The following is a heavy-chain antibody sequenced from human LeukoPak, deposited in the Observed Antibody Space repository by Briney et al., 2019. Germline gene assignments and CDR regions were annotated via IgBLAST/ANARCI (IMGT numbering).Heavy chain of an antibody. V-gene: IGHV3-48*03. J-gene: IGHJ4*02. D-gene: IGHD1-26*01. CDR2: ISSSGSTI. CDR1: GFTFSSYE. Sequence: GGSLRLSCAASGFTFSSYEMNWVRQAPGKGLEWVSYISSSGSTIYYADSVRGRFTISRDNAKNSLYLQMNSLGAEDTAVYYCARDPRIVGSRGTFDYWGQGTLVTVSS. CDR3: ARDPRIVGSRGTFDY.